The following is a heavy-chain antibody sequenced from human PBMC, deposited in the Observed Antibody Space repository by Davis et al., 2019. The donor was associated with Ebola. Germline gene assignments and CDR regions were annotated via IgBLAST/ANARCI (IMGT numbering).Heavy chain of an antibody. Sequence: GGSLRLSCTASGFTFGDYAMSWVRQVPGKGLEWVGFIRSKAYGGTTEYAASVKGRFTISRDDSKSIAYLQMNSLKTEDTAVYYCTREWELQRRGFDYWGQGTLVTVSS. CDR3: TREWELQRRGFDY. V-gene: IGHV3-49*04. J-gene: IGHJ4*02. CDR1: GFTFGDYA. CDR2: IRSKAYGGTT. D-gene: IGHD1-26*01.